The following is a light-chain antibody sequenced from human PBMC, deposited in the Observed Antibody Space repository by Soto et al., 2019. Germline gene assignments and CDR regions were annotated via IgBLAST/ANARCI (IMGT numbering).Light chain of an antibody. J-gene: IGLJ3*02. CDR1: SSDVGDYNY. CDR2: EVN. V-gene: IGLV2-8*01. Sequence: SALTQPPSASGSPGQSVTISCTGTSSDVGDYNYVSWYQQRPGKAPKFIIYEVNHRPSGVPDRFSGSKSGNTASLTVSGLQAEDEADYYCSSYAGSNNWVFGGGTKLTVL. CDR3: SSYAGSNNWV.